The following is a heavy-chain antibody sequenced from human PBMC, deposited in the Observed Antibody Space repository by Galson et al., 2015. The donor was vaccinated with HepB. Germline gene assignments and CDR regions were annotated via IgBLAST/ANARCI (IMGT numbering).Heavy chain of an antibody. V-gene: IGHV6-1*01. J-gene: IGHJ3*02. D-gene: IGHD3-22*01. CDR3: AREGGYYDSSGYPPDDAFDI. CDR1: GDSVSSNSAA. CDR2: TYYRSKWYN. Sequence: CAISGDSVSSNSAAWNWIRQSPSRGLEWLGRTYYRSKWYNDYAVSVKSRITINPDTSKNQFSLQLNSVTPEDTAVYYCAREGGYYDSSGYPPDDAFDIWGQGTMVTVSS.